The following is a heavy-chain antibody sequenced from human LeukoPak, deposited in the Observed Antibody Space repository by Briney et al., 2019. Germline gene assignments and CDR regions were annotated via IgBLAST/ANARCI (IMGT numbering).Heavy chain of an antibody. J-gene: IGHJ3*02. V-gene: IGHV1-69*13. D-gene: IGHD3-10*01. Sequence: SVKVSCKASGGTFSSYAISWVRQAPGQGLEWMGGIIPIFGTANYAQKFQGRVTITADESTSTVYMELRSLRSDDTAVYYCARHYDAGKDDAFHIWGQGTMVTVSS. CDR3: ARHYDAGKDDAFHI. CDR2: IIPIFGTA. CDR1: GGTFSSYA.